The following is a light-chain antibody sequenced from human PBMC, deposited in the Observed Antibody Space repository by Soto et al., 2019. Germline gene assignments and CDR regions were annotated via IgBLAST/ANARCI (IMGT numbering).Light chain of an antibody. Sequence: DIQMTQSPSSLSASVGDRVTITCRASQTIKNYLNWYQQRPGKAPKLLIFSTSSLHSGVPSRFSGSRSGTDFTLTISSLQPEDFATYHCQQSYSTPWTFGQGIKVELK. CDR1: QTIKNY. CDR2: STS. V-gene: IGKV1-39*01. CDR3: QQSYSTPWT. J-gene: IGKJ1*01.